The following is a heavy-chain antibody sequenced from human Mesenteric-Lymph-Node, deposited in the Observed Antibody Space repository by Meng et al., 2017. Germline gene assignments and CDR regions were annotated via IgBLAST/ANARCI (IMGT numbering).Heavy chain of an antibody. Sequence: GQLVQSGAEVKKPGAAVKVSCKASGYTFTGYYMHWVRQAPGQGLEWMGRINPNSGGTNYAQKFQGRVTMTRDTSISTAYMELSRLRSDDTAVYYCARGSWLRSIAAARSLDYWGQGTLVTVSS. CDR1: GYTFTGYY. D-gene: IGHD6-13*01. J-gene: IGHJ4*02. CDR2: INPNSGGT. CDR3: ARGSWLRSIAAARSLDY. V-gene: IGHV1-2*06.